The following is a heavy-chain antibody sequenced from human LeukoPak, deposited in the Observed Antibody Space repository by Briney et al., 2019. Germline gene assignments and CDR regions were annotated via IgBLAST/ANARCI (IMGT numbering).Heavy chain of an antibody. CDR2: INPDGDGM. Sequence: GGSLRLSCTASGFTFSRSWMNWIRQAPGKGLGWVANINPDGDGMRFVDSVKGRFTMSRANAQSSLHLQMNSLRVEDTAFYYCAAWTDRGYSYWGQGVLVTVSS. J-gene: IGHJ4*02. CDR3: AAWTDRGYSY. V-gene: IGHV3-7*01. CDR1: GFTFSRSW. D-gene: IGHD5-12*01.